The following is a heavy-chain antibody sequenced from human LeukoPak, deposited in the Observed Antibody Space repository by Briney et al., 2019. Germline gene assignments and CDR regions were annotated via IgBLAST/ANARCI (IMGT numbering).Heavy chain of an antibody. J-gene: IGHJ4*02. CDR3: ARDYSSGYYRTFDY. D-gene: IGHD6-19*01. V-gene: IGHV3-30*04. CDR1: GFTFSSYA. Sequence: PGRSLRLSCAASGFTFSSYAMHWVRQAPGKGLEWVAVISYDGSNIYYADSVKGRFTISRDNSKNTLYLQMNSLRAEDTAVYYCARDYSSGYYRTFDYWGQGTLVTVSS. CDR2: ISYDGSNI.